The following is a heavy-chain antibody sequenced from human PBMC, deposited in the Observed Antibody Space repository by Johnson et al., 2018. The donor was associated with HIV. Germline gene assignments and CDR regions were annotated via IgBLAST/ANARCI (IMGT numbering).Heavy chain of an antibody. V-gene: IGHV3-30-3*02. D-gene: IGHD1-26*01. Sequence: QVQLVESGGGVVQPGRSLRLSCAASGFTFSSYAMHWVRQAPGKGLEWVAVISYDGSNKYYADSVKGRFTFSRDNSKNSLYLQMNSLRAEDTAVYYCAKSTWELRHLDAFDIWGQGTMVTVSS. J-gene: IGHJ3*02. CDR1: GFTFSSYA. CDR3: AKSTWELRHLDAFDI. CDR2: ISYDGSNK.